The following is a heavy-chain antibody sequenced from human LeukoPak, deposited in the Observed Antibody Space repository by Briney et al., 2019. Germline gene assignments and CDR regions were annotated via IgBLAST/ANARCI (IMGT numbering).Heavy chain of an antibody. J-gene: IGHJ5*02. V-gene: IGHV4-59*01. CDR3: ARMGVYGDYLWFDP. CDR1: GGSISSYY. D-gene: IGHD4-17*01. Sequence: ASETLSLTCTVSGGSISSYYWSWLRQPPGKGLEWVGYIYYSGSTNYSPSLKSRVTISVDTFKNQFSLKLSSVTAADTAVYYCARMGVYGDYLWFDPWGQGTLVTVSS. CDR2: IYYSGST.